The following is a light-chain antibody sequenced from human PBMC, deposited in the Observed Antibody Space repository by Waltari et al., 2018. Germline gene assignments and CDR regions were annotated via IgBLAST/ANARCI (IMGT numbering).Light chain of an antibody. CDR2: DVR. CDR1: CSDVGCENR. J-gene: IGLJ2*01. CDR3: SSYTANTRF. V-gene: IGLV2-18*02. Sequence: QSALTQPPSVSGSPGQSVTISCSGTCSDVGCENRVSWYQQPPGTAPKLIIYDVRNRPSGVVHRFSGSRSGNTASLTIAGLQAEDEADYYCSSYTANTRFFGGGTKLTVL.